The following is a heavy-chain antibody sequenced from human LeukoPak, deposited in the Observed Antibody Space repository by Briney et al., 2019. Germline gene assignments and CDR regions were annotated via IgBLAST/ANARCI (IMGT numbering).Heavy chain of an antibody. CDR3: VGGYAGDY. V-gene: IGHV3-74*01. D-gene: IGHD2-8*01. CDR2: INTHGSST. CDR1: GFTFSNYW. Sequence: GGSLRLSCAASGFTFSNYWMHWVRQAPGKGLLWVSRINTHGSSTNYADSVKGRFTISRDNAKNTLYLQMNSLRAEDTAVYYCVGGYAGDYRGQGTLVTVSS. J-gene: IGHJ4*02.